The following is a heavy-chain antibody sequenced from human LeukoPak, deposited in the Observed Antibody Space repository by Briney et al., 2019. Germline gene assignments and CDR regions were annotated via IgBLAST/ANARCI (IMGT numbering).Heavy chain of an antibody. CDR3: ARGEDIVATTPLDY. V-gene: IGHV3-33*01. D-gene: IGHD5-12*01. CDR1: GSSFSSYG. CDR2: IWYDGSKK. J-gene: IGHJ4*02. Sequence: QTGGSLRLSCAASGSSFSSYGMHWVRQAPGKGLEWVAVIWYDGSKKYYGDSVKGRFTISRDNSKNTLYLQMNSLRAEDTAVYYCARGEDIVATTPLDYWGQGTLVTVSS.